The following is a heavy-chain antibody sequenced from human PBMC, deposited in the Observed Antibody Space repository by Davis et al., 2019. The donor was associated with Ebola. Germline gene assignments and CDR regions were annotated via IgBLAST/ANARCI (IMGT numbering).Heavy chain of an antibody. Sequence: ASVKVSCKASGYTFTGYYMHWVRQAPGQGLEWMGWINPNSGGTNYAQKFQGRVTMTRDTSISTAYMELSRLRSDDTAVYYCAREFKVAVAGPDYWGQGTLVTVSS. V-gene: IGHV1-2*02. CDR1: GYTFTGYY. CDR2: INPNSGGT. J-gene: IGHJ4*02. D-gene: IGHD6-19*01. CDR3: AREFKVAVAGPDY.